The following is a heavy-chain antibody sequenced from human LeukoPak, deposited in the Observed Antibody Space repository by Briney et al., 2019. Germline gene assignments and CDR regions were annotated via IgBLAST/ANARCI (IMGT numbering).Heavy chain of an antibody. CDR3: AREIPGRIAADC. D-gene: IGHD2-15*01. CDR1: GFTFSDYS. V-gene: IGHV3-48*01. J-gene: IGHJ4*02. Sequence: GGSLRLSCAASGFTFSDYSMNWVRQAPGKGLEWISYIGGRGDGISYADSVKGRFTVSRDNAKNSPFLQMNRLRGEDTAIYFCAREIPGRIAADCWGQGTLVTVSS. CDR2: IGGRGDGI.